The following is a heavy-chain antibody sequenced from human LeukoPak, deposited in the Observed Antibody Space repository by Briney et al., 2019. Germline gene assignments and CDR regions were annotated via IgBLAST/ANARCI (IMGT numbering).Heavy chain of an antibody. Sequence: SETLSLTCAVYGGSFSGYYWSWIRQPPGKGLEWIGEINHSGSTNYNPSLKSRVTISVDTSKNQFSLKLSSVTPEDTAVYYCARRLTQYDCFDPWGQGILVTVSS. CDR1: GGSFSGYY. D-gene: IGHD2-2*01. J-gene: IGHJ5*02. CDR2: INHSGST. V-gene: IGHV4-34*01. CDR3: ARRLTQYDCFDP.